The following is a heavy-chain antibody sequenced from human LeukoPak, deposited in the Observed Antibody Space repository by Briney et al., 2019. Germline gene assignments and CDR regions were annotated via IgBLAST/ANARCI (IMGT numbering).Heavy chain of an antibody. Sequence: GESLKISCKGSGYSFTTYWIGWVRQMPGKGREWMGVIYPGDSDTRYSPSFQGQVTISADKSNSTAYLQWSSLKASDTAMYYCARPPTTMTKLAFDIWGQGTMVTVSS. D-gene: IGHD4-17*01. V-gene: IGHV5-51*01. CDR1: GYSFTTYW. CDR2: IYPGDSDT. CDR3: ARPPTTMTKLAFDI. J-gene: IGHJ3*02.